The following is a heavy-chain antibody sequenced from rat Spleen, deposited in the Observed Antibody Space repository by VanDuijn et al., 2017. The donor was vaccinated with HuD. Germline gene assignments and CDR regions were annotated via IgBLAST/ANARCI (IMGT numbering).Heavy chain of an antibody. J-gene: IGHJ2*01. CDR3: SCDGYY. Sequence: EVQLKESGPGLVQPSQTLSLTCTVSGFSLVDYSVHWVRQPPGKGLEWMGVLWSGGSTTYNSALRSRLSISRDTSKSQVFLRMDSLQTDDTAIYFCSCDGYYWGQGVMVTVSS. D-gene: IGHD1-12*03. V-gene: IGHV2S63*01. CDR2: LWSGGST. CDR1: GFSLVDYS.